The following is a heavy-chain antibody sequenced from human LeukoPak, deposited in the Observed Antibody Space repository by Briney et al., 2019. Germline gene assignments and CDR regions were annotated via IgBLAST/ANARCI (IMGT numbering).Heavy chain of an antibody. Sequence: PSETLSLTCTVSGGSMGSYYWSWIRQTPGKGLEWLWYIYYSGTTNYNPSLKSRVTISIDTSKNQFSLRVTSVTAADTAVYYCARRDSSVWYLDYWGQGTLVSVSS. CDR1: GGSMGSYY. CDR2: IYYSGTT. V-gene: IGHV4-59*08. CDR3: ARRDSSVWYLDY. D-gene: IGHD6-19*01. J-gene: IGHJ4*02.